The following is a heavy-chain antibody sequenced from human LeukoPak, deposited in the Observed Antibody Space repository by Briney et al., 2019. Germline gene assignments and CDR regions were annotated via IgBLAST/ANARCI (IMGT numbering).Heavy chain of an antibody. Sequence: PGGSVRLSCAASGFTFSSYEMNWVRQAPGKGLEWVSYISSSGSTIYYADSVKGRFTISRDNAKNSLYLQMNSLRAEDTAVYYCARADGSYYSTFDYWGQGTLVTVPS. CDR1: GFTFSSYE. J-gene: IGHJ4*02. D-gene: IGHD1-26*01. CDR3: ARADGSYYSTFDY. V-gene: IGHV3-48*03. CDR2: ISSSGSTI.